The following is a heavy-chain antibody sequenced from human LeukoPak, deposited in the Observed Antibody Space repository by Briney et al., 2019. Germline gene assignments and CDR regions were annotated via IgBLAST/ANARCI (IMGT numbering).Heavy chain of an antibody. CDR3: AKRYGSGTPYYYYMDV. CDR2: ISGGGAST. V-gene: IGHV3-23*01. CDR1: GFTFSSYG. D-gene: IGHD3-10*01. J-gene: IGHJ6*03. Sequence: GGSLRLSCAASGFTFSSYGMSWVRQAPGKGLEWVSAISGGGASTYYADSVKGRFTVSRDNSKNTLYLQMNSLRAEDTAVYYCAKRYGSGTPYYYYMDVWGKGTTVTISS.